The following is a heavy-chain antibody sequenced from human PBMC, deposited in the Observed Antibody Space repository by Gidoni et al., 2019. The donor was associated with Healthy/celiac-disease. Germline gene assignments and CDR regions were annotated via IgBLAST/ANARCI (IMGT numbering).Heavy chain of an antibody. CDR1: GGTFSSYT. Sequence: QVQLVQSGAEVTKPGSSVKVSCKASGGTFSSYTISWVRQAPGQGLEWMGRIIPILGIANYAQKFQGRVTITADKSTSTAYMELSSLRSEDTAVYYCATVSIVVVVAAPWAFDIWGQGTMVTVSS. D-gene: IGHD2-15*01. CDR2: IIPILGIA. CDR3: ATVSIVVVVAAPWAFDI. V-gene: IGHV1-69*02. J-gene: IGHJ3*02.